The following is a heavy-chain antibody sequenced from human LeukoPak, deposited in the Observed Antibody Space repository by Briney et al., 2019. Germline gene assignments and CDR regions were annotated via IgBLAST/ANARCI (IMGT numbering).Heavy chain of an antibody. Sequence: APVKVSCKASGYTFNCYGISRVRQAPGQGLEWMGWISTYNGNTYYAQKLQGRVTMTTDKSPSTAYMELRGLRSDDTAMYYCARSPIVEIPFDYWGQGTLVTVSS. CDR2: ISTYNGNT. V-gene: IGHV1-18*01. D-gene: IGHD1-26*01. CDR1: GYTFNCYG. CDR3: ARSPIVEIPFDY. J-gene: IGHJ4*02.